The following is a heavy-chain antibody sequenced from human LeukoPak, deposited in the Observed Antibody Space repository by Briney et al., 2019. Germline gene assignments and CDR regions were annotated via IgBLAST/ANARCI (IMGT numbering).Heavy chain of an antibody. D-gene: IGHD3-22*01. V-gene: IGHV3-23*01. CDR1: GFTFSNAW. CDR2: ISGTGGRT. CDR3: AKDMRYDSSGYFDY. Sequence: GGSLRLSCAASGFTFSNAWMSWVRQAPGKGLEWVSAISGTGGRTYFADSVKGRFTISRDNSKNTLYLQMNSLRAEDTAVYYCAKDMRYDSSGYFDYWGQGTLVTVSS. J-gene: IGHJ4*02.